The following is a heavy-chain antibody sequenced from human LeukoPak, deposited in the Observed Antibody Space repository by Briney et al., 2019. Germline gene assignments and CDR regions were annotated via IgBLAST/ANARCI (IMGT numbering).Heavy chain of an antibody. D-gene: IGHD5-24*01. CDR2: ISGSGGST. CDR3: ARAMATIRRYYYYYYMDV. J-gene: IGHJ6*03. CDR1: GFTFSSYG. Sequence: GGTLRLSCAASGFTFSSYGMSWVRQAPGKGLEWVSAISGSGGSTYYADSVKGRFTISRDNSKNTLYLQMNSLRAEDTAVYYCARAMATIRRYYYYYYMDVWGKGTTVTISS. V-gene: IGHV3-23*01.